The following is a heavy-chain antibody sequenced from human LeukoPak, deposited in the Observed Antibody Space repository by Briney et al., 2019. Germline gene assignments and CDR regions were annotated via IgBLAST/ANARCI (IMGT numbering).Heavy chain of an antibody. CDR3: AREGNDYFDY. D-gene: IGHD2-8*01. CDR2: ISSSGSTI. CDR1: GFTFSSYE. J-gene: IGHJ4*02. Sequence: GGSLRLSYAASGFTFSSYEMNWVRQAPGKGLEWVPYISSSGSTIYYADSVKGRFTISRDNAKNSLYLQMNSLRAEDTAVYYCAREGNDYFDYWGQGTLVTVSS. V-gene: IGHV3-48*03.